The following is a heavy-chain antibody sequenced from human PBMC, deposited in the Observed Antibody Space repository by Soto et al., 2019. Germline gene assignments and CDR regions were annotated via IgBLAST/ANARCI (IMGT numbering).Heavy chain of an antibody. J-gene: IGHJ4*02. CDR2: IIPLFGTP. Sequence: QVHLVQSGAEVKKPGSSVKVSCKTSGGTFSDLAFSWVRQAPRQGLEWVGGIIPLFGTPNYAREFQGRVSISADESAHTGYMELRSLRSEDTAVYYCASERVAEMATGGYFDNWGQGTLVTVSS. D-gene: IGHD5-12*01. CDR1: GGTFSDLA. CDR3: ASERVAEMATGGYFDN. V-gene: IGHV1-69*01.